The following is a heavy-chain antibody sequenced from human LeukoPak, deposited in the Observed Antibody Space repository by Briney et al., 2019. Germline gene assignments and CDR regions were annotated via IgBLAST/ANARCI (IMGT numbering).Heavy chain of an antibody. Sequence: GGSLRLSCAASGFTFSNYGMHWVRQAPGKGLEWVAVIWYDGSNKYYADSVKSRFTISRDNAKNSLYLQMNSLRAEDTAVYYCARVYDSSGYSPRGRYFDLWGRGTLVTVSS. D-gene: IGHD3-22*01. CDR2: IWYDGSNK. J-gene: IGHJ2*01. CDR3: ARVYDSSGYSPRGRYFDL. V-gene: IGHV3-33*03. CDR1: GFTFSNYG.